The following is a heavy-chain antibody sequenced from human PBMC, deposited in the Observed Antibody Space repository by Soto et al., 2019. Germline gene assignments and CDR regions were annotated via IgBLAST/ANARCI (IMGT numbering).Heavy chain of an antibody. J-gene: IGHJ6*02. CDR1: GGSISSYY. V-gene: IGHV4-59*08. D-gene: IGHD3-10*01. CDR3: AGQPTAGSYYDLGSYYYHYAMAV. CDR2: IYYSGST. Sequence: SETLSHSCTVSGGSISSYYWSWIRQPPGKGLEWIGYIYYSGSTNYNPSLKSRVTISVDTSKNQFSLKLSSVTAADTAVYYCAGQPTAGSYYDLGSYYYHYAMAVWGQGTTVTVSS.